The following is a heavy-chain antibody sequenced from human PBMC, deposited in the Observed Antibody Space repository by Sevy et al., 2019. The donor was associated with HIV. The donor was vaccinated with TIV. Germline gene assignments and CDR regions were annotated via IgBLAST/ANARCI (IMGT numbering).Heavy chain of an antibody. D-gene: IGHD5-12*01. V-gene: IGHV3-13*05. CDR1: GFTFSNYA. CDR3: ARSGVYSDYGMDV. J-gene: IGHJ6*02. CDR2: VGPAGDQ. Sequence: GGSLRLSCVSSGFTFSNYAMHWVRQVTGKGLEWISGVGPAGDQFYPGSVKGRFTMSSENAMNSIYLQMNNRRAGDTAVYYCARSGVYSDYGMDVWGQGTTVTVSS.